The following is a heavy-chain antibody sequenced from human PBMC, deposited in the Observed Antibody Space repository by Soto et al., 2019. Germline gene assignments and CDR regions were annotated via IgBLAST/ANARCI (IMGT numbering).Heavy chain of an antibody. CDR2: ISAYNGNT. Sequence: QVQLVQSGAEVKKPGASVKVSCKASGYTFTSYGISWVRQAPGQGLEWMGWISAYNGNTNYAQKLQGRVTMTTDTSTSTAYMELRSLGSDDTAVYYCARVGVRPAAQPHYYYYYMDVWGKGTTVTVSS. V-gene: IGHV1-18*01. CDR1: GYTFTSYG. D-gene: IGHD2-2*01. CDR3: ARVGVRPAAQPHYYYYYMDV. J-gene: IGHJ6*03.